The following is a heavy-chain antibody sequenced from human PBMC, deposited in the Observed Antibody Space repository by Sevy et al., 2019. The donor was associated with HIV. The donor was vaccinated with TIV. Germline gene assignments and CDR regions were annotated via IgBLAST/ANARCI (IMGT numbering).Heavy chain of an antibody. J-gene: IGHJ5*02. CDR3: ARRPTAQSGSYWFDP. Sequence: GGSLRLSCAASGFTFSSYWMHWVRQAPGKGLVWVSRIKTDGSDTSYADSVKGRFTISRDNTQNTLYLKMNSLRAEDTAVYYCARRPTAQSGSYWFDPWGQGTLVTVSS. V-gene: IGHV3-74*01. CDR1: GFTFSSYW. D-gene: IGHD1-26*01. CDR2: IKTDGSDT.